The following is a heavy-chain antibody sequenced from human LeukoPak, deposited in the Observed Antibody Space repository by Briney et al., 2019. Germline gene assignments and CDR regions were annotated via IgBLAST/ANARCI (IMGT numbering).Heavy chain of an antibody. D-gene: IGHD5-18*01. V-gene: IGHV3-43D*03. CDR2: ISWDGDNT. J-gene: IGHJ6*03. Sequence: GGSLRLSCAASGFTFDAYAMHWVRQAPGKGLEWVSLISWDGDNTYYADSVKGRFTISRDNRKNSLYLQMNSLRAEDTALYYCAKDHRPGYSYGWGRLGGNTDVWGKGTTVTVSS. CDR1: GFTFDAYA. CDR3: AKDHRPGYSYGWGRLGGNTDV.